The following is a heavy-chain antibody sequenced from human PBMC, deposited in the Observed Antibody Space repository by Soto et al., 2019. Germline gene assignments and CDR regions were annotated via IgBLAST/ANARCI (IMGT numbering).Heavy chain of an antibody. D-gene: IGHD6-19*01. J-gene: IGHJ5*02. CDR3: ARDSRYSSGWYDP. CDR2: TYYRSKWYH. V-gene: IGHV6-1*01. Sequence: KQSQTLSLTCAISGDSVSSNSAAWNWIRQSPSRGLEWLGRTYYRSKWYHDYAVSVKSRITINADTSKNEFSLQLNSVTPEDTAVYYCARDSRYSSGWYDPWGQGTLVTVSS. CDR1: GDSVSSNSAA.